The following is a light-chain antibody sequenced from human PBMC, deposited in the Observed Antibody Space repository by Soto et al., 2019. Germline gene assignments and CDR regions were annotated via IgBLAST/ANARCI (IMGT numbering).Light chain of an antibody. CDR3: QQYNNWPGT. Sequence: IVMTQSPATLSMSPGERATLSCRVSQSLNRDLAWYQQKPGQSPRLLIFGASIRATGIPARFSGSGSGTEFTLTIGSLQSEDCALYYCQQYNNWPGTFGQGTKVDIK. CDR1: QSLNRD. J-gene: IGKJ1*01. V-gene: IGKV3-15*01. CDR2: GAS.